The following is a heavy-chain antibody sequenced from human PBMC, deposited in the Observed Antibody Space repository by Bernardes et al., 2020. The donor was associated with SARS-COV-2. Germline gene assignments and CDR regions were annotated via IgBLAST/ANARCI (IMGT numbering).Heavy chain of an antibody. CDR3: ARRGYSSREGFDP. V-gene: IGHV4-39*01. J-gene: IGHJ5*02. D-gene: IGHD6-13*01. Sequence: LSLTCTVSGGSISSSSYYWGWIRQPPGKGLEWIGSIYYSGSTYYNPSLKSRVTISVDTSKNQFSLKLSSVTAADTAVYYCARRGYSSREGFDPWGQGTLVTVSS. CDR2: IYYSGST. CDR1: GGSISSSSYY.